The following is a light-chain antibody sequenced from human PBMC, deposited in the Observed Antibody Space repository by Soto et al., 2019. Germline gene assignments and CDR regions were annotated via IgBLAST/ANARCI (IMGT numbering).Light chain of an antibody. Sequence: QTVVTQEPSLTVSPGGTVTLTCASSTGAVTSGFYPSWFQQKPGQAPKSLIYSIGYKHSWTPARFSGSLLGGKAALTLSGVQPEDEAEYYCLLYFGGAQVFGGGTKLTVL. V-gene: IGLV7-43*01. CDR2: SIG. CDR1: TGAVTSGFY. CDR3: LLYFGGAQV. J-gene: IGLJ2*01.